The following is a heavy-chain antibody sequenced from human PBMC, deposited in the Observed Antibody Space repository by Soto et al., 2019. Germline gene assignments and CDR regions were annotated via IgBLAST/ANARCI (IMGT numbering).Heavy chain of an antibody. CDR2: IYPGDSDT. CDR1: GYSFTSYW. D-gene: IGHD2-2*03. Sequence: XDSLKLSWKCSGYSFTSYWIGLVLQMPGKGLEWMGIIYPGDSDTRYSPSFQGQVTISADKSISTAYLQWSSLKASDTAMYYCARHLDIVLVPAAPYYYGMDVCGQGTTVTVSS. CDR3: ARHLDIVLVPAAPYYYGMDV. V-gene: IGHV5-51*01. J-gene: IGHJ6*02.